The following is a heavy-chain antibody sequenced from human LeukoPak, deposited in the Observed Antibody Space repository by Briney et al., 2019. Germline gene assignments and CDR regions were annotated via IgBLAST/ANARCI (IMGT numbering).Heavy chain of an antibody. V-gene: IGHV1-2*02. J-gene: IGHJ4*02. CDR2: INPNSGGT. CDR1: GYTFTRYY. D-gene: IGHD3-22*01. CDR3: ARDSGYNYYDSSGYYYFDY. Sequence: ASVTVSCKASGYTFTRYYMLWVRQAPGQGLEGMGWINPNSGGTNYAQKFQGRVPMTRDTSISTAYMELSRLRSDDTAVYYCARDSGYNYYDSSGYYYFDYWGQGTLVTVSS.